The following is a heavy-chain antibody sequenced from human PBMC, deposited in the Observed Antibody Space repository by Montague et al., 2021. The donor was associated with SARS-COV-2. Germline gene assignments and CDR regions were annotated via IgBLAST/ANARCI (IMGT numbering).Heavy chain of an antibody. CDR2: ISYSGST. V-gene: IGHV4-39*02. D-gene: IGHD3-10*01. CDR3: ARLWDFYGSGSYKNSWFDP. CDR1: AGSISTNSYH. Sequence: SETLSLTCTVSAGSISTNSYHWAWIRQPPGKGLEWIGSISYSGSTYFNPSLESRLTMSVDTSKNHFSLKLSSVTAADTAVYYCARLWDFYGSGSYKNSWFDPWGQGTRVTVSS. J-gene: IGHJ5*02.